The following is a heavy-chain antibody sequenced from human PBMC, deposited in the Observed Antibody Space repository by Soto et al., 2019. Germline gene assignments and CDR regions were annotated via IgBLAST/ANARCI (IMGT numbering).Heavy chain of an antibody. V-gene: IGHV3-23*01. Sequence: EVQLLESGGGLVQPGGSLRLSCAASGFPFTSYAMSWVRQAPGMGLEWVSAITGGGTAYYADSVQGRFTVSRDNSNNTLSLQMTSLTADDTAIYYCAKECAVASHFDFWGQGTLVTVSS. CDR2: ITGGGTA. J-gene: IGHJ4*02. CDR1: GFPFTSYA. D-gene: IGHD6-19*01. CDR3: AKECAVASHFDF.